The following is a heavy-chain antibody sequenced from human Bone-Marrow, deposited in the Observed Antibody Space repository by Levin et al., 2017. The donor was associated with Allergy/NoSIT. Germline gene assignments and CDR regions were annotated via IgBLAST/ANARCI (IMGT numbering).Heavy chain of an antibody. CDR2: ISGSGGST. CDR1: GFTFSSYA. CDR3: AKDVPVAVAGTWGYFDY. V-gene: IGHV3-23*01. D-gene: IGHD6-19*01. Sequence: GESLKISCAASGFTFSSYAMSWVRQAPGKGLEWVSAISGSGGSTYYADSVKGRFTISRDNSKNTLYLQMNSLRAEDTAVYYCAKDVPVAVAGTWGYFDYWGQGTLVTVSS. J-gene: IGHJ4*02.